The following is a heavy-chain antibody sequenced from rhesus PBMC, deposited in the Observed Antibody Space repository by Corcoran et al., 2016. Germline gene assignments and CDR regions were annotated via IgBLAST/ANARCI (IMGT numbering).Heavy chain of an antibody. D-gene: IGHD2-15*01. CDR2: ISYSGRT. J-gene: IGHJ4*01. V-gene: IGHV4-122*02. CDR3: ASAGEYCSSTYCSPHDY. Sequence: QLQLQESGPGLVKPSETLSLTCAVSGYSISSGYGWSWIRQPPGKGLEWIGYISYSGRTSYNPTLKSRVTLSVDTSKNQLSLKLSSVTAADTAVYYCASAGEYCSSTYCSPHDYWGQGVLVTVSS. CDR1: GYSISSGYG.